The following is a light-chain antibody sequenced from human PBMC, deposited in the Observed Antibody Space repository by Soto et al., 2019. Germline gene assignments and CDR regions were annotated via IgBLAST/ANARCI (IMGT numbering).Light chain of an antibody. CDR1: QSVGKY. CDR2: DAS. CDR3: QQYGSSGT. V-gene: IGKV3-20*01. J-gene: IGKJ1*01. Sequence: EIVMTQSPATLSLSPGERRTLSCRASQSVGKYLVWYQQKPGQAPXXLIYDASNRAPGIPARFSGSGSGTEFPLPISRLEPEDFAVYDCQQYGSSGTFGQGTKVDIK.